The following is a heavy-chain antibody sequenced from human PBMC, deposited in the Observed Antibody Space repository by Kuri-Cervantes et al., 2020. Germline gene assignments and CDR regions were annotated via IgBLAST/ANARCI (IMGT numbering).Heavy chain of an antibody. CDR3: ARDQGDGYNSAVDY. CDR2: IYYTGST. V-gene: IGHV4-31*03. CDR1: GDSIRSGAYY. J-gene: IGHJ4*02. Sequence: SETLSLTCSVSGDSIRSGAYYWSWIRQHPGKGLEWLGYIYYTGSTHYNPSFKSRLIISIDTSKNQFSLKLSSVTVADTAVYYCARDQGDGYNSAVDYWGQGTLVTVSS. D-gene: IGHD5-24*01.